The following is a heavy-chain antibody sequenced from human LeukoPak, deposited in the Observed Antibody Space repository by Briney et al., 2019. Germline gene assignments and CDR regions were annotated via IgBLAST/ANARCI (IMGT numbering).Heavy chain of an antibody. CDR2: IYYSGST. Sequence: PSETLSLTCTVSGGSISSYYWSWIRQPPGKGLEWIGYIYYSGSTNYNPSLKSRVTISVDTSKNQFSLKLSSVTAADTAVYYCARNTYGDYVSGYFDYWGQGTLVTVSS. D-gene: IGHD4-17*01. V-gene: IGHV4-59*01. J-gene: IGHJ4*02. CDR1: GGSISSYY. CDR3: ARNTYGDYVSGYFDY.